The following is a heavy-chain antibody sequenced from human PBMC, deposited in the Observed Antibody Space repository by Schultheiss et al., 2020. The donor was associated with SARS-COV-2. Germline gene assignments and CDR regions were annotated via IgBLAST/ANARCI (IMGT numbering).Heavy chain of an antibody. J-gene: IGHJ6*02. CDR3: ARDGIAARAGMDV. CDR2: IIPIFGTA. CDR1: GYTFTSYG. V-gene: IGHV1-69*13. D-gene: IGHD6-25*01. Sequence: SVKVSCKASGYTFTSYGINWVRQAPGQGLEWMGGIIPIFGTANYAQKFQGRVTITADESTSTAYMELSSLRSEDTAVYYCARDGIAARAGMDVWGQGTTVTVSS.